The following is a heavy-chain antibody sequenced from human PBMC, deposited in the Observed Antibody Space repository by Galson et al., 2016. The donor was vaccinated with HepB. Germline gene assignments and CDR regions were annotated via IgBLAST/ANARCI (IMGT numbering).Heavy chain of an antibody. D-gene: IGHD5-12*01. Sequence: LRLSCAASGFTFSNFGMHWVRQAPGKGLDWVAFIRYDGSDVYYADSVKGRFTISRDNSKNTLDLQMNSLRAEDTAVYYCAREVEYSSSQFDYWGQGNLVTVSS. CDR3: AREVEYSSSQFDY. V-gene: IGHV3-30*02. CDR1: GFTFSNFG. J-gene: IGHJ4*02. CDR2: IRYDGSDV.